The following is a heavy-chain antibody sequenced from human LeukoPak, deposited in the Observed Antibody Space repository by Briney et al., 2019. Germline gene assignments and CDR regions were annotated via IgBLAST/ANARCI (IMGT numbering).Heavy chain of an antibody. CDR3: ARVPPCANWFDP. CDR2: INHSGST. J-gene: IGHJ5*02. V-gene: IGHV4-34*01. CDR1: GGSFSGYY. Sequence: SETLSLTCAVYGGSFSGYYWSWIRQPPGKGLEWIGEINHSGSTNYNPSLKSRVTISVDTSNNQFSLKLSPVPAADTAVYYCARVPPCANWFDPWGQGTLVTVSS.